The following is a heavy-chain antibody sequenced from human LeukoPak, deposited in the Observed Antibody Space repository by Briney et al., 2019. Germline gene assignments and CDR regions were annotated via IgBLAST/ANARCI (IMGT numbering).Heavy chain of an antibody. CDR3: ARDDPLKGSTGI. CDR1: GGSISSTYYY. J-gene: IGHJ4*02. V-gene: IGHV4-39*07. Sequence: NASETLSLTCSVSGGSISSTYYYWGWIRQPPGKGLEWIGSIYFSGNTYYNPSLKSRVTISVDKSKNQFSLKLSSVTAADTAVYYCARDDPLKGSTGIWGQGTLVTVSS. CDR2: IYFSGNT. D-gene: IGHD6-13*01.